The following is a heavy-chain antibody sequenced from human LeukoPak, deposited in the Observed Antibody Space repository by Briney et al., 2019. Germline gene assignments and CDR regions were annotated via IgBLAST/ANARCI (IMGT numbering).Heavy chain of an antibody. D-gene: IGHD3-22*01. CDR2: IPYDGTNK. J-gene: IGHJ4*02. CDR1: GFTFSNYG. Sequence: GGSLRLSCAPSGFTFSNYGMHWVRQAPGKGLEWVAFIPYDGTNKYHADSVKGRFTISRDNSKNTLYLQMNSLRAEDTAVYYCARDRIGYYYDSSGLLIYWGQGTLVTVSS. CDR3: ARDRIGYYYDSSGLLIY. V-gene: IGHV3-30*02.